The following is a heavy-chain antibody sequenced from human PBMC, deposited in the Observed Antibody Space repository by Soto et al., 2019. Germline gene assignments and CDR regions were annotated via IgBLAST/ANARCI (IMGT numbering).Heavy chain of an antibody. J-gene: IGHJ6*04. Sequence: SETLSLTCSVSGGYVRSGSHFWSWVRHPPGRRLEWLGYIYYTGVTNYNHSLKSRVSMSVDTSKNQYSLKLTSLNAADTAVDYFERGVAPLGYYGWYSWGKGTTGTVSS. CDR2: IYYTGVT. V-gene: IGHV4-61*01. CDR1: GGYVRSGSHF. CDR3: ERGVAPLGYYGWYS. D-gene: IGHD3-10*01.